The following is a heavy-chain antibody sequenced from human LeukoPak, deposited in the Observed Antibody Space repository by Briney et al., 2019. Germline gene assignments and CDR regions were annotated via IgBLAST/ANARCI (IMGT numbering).Heavy chain of an antibody. J-gene: IGHJ5*02. V-gene: IGHV1-2*02. CDR1: GYTFTGYY. CDR2: INPNSGGT. Sequence: GASVKVSCKASGYTFTGYYMHWVRQAPGQGLEWMGWINPNSGGTNYAQKFQGRVTMTRDTSISTAYMELSRLRSDDTAVYYCARDAALIAGATTLNWFDPWGQGTLVTVSS. CDR3: ARDAALIAGATTLNWFDP. D-gene: IGHD1-26*01.